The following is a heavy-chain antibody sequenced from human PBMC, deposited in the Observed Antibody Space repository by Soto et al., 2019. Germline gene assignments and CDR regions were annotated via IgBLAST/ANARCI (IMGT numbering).Heavy chain of an antibody. D-gene: IGHD2-15*01. CDR3: ARYKGYCSSGSCYYYYYMDV. CDR2: ISTTGSTI. J-gene: IGHJ6*03. V-gene: IGHV3-48*01. CDR1: GFTFSTYS. Sequence: EVQLVESGGGLVQPGGSLRLSCAASGFTFSTYSMNWVRQAPGKGLEWVSYISTTGSTIYYADSVKGRFTISRDNAKNSLSLQMTRLRAEDTAVYYCARYKGYCSSGSCYYYYYMDVWGKGTTVTVSS.